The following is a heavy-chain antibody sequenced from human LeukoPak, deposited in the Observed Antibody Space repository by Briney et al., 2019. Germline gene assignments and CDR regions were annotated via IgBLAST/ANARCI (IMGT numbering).Heavy chain of an antibody. J-gene: IGHJ6*03. D-gene: IGHD2-15*01. Sequence: SETLSLTCAVYGGSFSGYYWSWIRQPPGKGLEWIGEINHSGSTNYNPSLKSRVTISVDTSKNQFSLKLSSVTAADTAVYYCARLGGSSHYYYYYMDVWGKGTTVTVSS. V-gene: IGHV4-34*01. CDR2: INHSGST. CDR3: ARLGGSSHYYYYYMDV. CDR1: GGSFSGYY.